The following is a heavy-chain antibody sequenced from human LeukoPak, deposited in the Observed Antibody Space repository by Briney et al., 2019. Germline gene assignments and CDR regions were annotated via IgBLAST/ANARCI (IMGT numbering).Heavy chain of an antibody. J-gene: IGHJ4*02. CDR1: GGSISNYY. D-gene: IGHD3-16*02. V-gene: IGHV4-59*01. CDR3: AAGDYVWGSYRLDY. Sequence: PSETLSLTCTVSGGSISNYYWSWIRQPPGKGLEWIGYIHYSGSTNNNPSLKSRVTISVDTSKNQFSLKLTSVTAADTAVYYCAAGDYVWGSYRLDYWGQGTLVTVSS. CDR2: IHYSGST.